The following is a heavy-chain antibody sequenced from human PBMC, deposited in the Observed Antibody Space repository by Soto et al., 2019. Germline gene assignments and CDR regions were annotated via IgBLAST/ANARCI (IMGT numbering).Heavy chain of an antibody. V-gene: IGHV3-30*18. CDR3: AKDLLWELLDGMDV. Sequence: GESLKISCAASGFTFSSYGMHWVRQAPGKGLEWVAVISYDGSNKYYADSVKGRFTISRDNSKNTLYLQMNSLRAEDTAVYYCAKDLLWELLDGMDVWGQGTTVTVSS. J-gene: IGHJ6*02. CDR1: GFTFSSYG. D-gene: IGHD1-26*01. CDR2: ISYDGSNK.